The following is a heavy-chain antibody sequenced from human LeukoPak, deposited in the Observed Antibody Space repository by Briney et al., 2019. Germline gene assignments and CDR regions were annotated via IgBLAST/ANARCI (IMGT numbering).Heavy chain of an antibody. CDR1: GGSISSGGYY. D-gene: IGHD4-23*01. J-gene: IGHJ5*02. CDR2: IYYSGST. V-gene: IGHV4-31*03. Sequence: SQTLSLTCTVSGGSISSGGYYWSWIRQHPGKGLEWIGYIYYSGSTYYNPSLKSRVTISVDTSKNQFSLMLSSVTAADTAVYYCARVDYGGRNWFDPWGQGTLVTVSS. CDR3: ARVDYGGRNWFDP.